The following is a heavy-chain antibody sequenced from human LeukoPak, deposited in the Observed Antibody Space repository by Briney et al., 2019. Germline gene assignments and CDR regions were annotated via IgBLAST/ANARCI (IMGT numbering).Heavy chain of an antibody. D-gene: IGHD3-22*01. CDR2: IYPGDSDT. CDR1: GYSFTSYW. CDR3: ARSTDSSGYYDLWDY. V-gene: IGHV5-51*01. Sequence: GGSLKISCKGSGYSFTSYWSGWVRQIPGKGLEWMGIIYPGDSDTRYSTSFQGQVTISADNSISTAYLQWSSLKPSDTAMYYCARSTDSSGYYDLWDYWGQGTLVTVSS. J-gene: IGHJ4*02.